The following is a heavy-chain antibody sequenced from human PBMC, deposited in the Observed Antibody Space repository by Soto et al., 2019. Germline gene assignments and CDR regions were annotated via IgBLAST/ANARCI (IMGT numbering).Heavy chain of an antibody. CDR3: ARGYCSNGVCYRYIDL. V-gene: IGHV3-72*01. Sequence: LRLSCAASGFTFSDHYMDWVRQAPGKGLEWVGRTRNKANSYTTEYAASVKGRFTISRDDSKNSLYLQMNSLKTEDTAVYYCARGYCSNGVCYRYIDLWGRGTLVTVSS. CDR2: TRNKANSYTT. J-gene: IGHJ2*01. CDR1: GFTFSDHY. D-gene: IGHD2-8*01.